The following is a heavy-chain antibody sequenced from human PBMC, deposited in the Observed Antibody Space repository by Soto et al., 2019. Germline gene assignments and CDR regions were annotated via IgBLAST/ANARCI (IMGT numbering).Heavy chain of an antibody. Sequence: SETLSLTCTVSGGSISSSSYYWGWIRQPPGKGLEWVGSIYYSGSTYYNPSLKSRVTISVDTSKNQFSLKLSSVTAADTAVYYRARPSGIAVAAYFDYWGQGTLVTVSS. CDR1: GGSISSSSYY. J-gene: IGHJ4*02. D-gene: IGHD6-19*01. CDR2: IYYSGST. CDR3: ARPSGIAVAAYFDY. V-gene: IGHV4-39*01.